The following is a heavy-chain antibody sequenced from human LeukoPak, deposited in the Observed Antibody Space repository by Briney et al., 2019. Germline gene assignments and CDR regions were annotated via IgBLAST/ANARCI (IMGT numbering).Heavy chain of an antibody. J-gene: IGHJ3*02. CDR2: ISHSGST. CDR3: ARDFFASSATFVAFDM. Sequence: SETLSLTCTAFGGSISTYYWKWMRLPPGKGLEWIRYISHSGSTKYNPSLQSRVTISVDTTKNQFSLKLSSVTAADTAIYYCARDFFASSATFVAFDMWGQGTMVTVSS. D-gene: IGHD3-16*01. CDR1: GGSISTYY. V-gene: IGHV4-59*01.